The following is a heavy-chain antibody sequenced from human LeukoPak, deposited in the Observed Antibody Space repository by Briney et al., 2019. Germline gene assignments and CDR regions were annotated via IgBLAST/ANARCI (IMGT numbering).Heavy chain of an antibody. V-gene: IGHV3-21*01. Sequence: GGSLRLSCAASGFTFSAYNMNWVRQAPGKGLEWVASISSNTNYKYYADSLKGRFTVSRDIANNSLFLQMNSLRAEDTAVYYCARGAGVLGLGGDHWGQGTLVTVSS. CDR3: ARGAGVLGLGGDH. J-gene: IGHJ4*02. CDR1: GFTFSAYN. D-gene: IGHD3-16*01. CDR2: ISSNTNYK.